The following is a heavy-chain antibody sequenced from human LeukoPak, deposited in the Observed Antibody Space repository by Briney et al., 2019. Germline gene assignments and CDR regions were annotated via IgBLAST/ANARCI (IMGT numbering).Heavy chain of an antibody. D-gene: IGHD6-19*01. V-gene: IGHV3-23*01. CDR2: ISGSGGST. CDR1: GFTFSSYA. J-gene: IGHJ4*02. CDR3: ARPRYSSGSEYYFDY. Sequence: GGSLRLSCAASGFTFSSYAMSWVRQAPGKGLEWVSAISGSGGSTYYADSVKGRFTISRDNAKNSLYLQMNSLRAEDTALYYCARPRYSSGSEYYFDYWGQGTLVTVSS.